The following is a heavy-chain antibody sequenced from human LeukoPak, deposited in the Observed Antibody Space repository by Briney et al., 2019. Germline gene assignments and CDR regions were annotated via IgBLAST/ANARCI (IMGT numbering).Heavy chain of an antibody. Sequence: GSLRLSCAASGFTFSSYAMSWIRQPPGKGLEWIGEINHSGSTNYNPSLKSRVTISVDTSKNQFSLKLSSVTAADTAVYYCARGSTRGYSYGYAFDYWGQGTLVTVSS. V-gene: IGHV4-34*01. CDR2: INHSGST. D-gene: IGHD5-18*01. J-gene: IGHJ4*02. CDR3: ARGSTRGYSYGYAFDY. CDR1: GFTFSSYA.